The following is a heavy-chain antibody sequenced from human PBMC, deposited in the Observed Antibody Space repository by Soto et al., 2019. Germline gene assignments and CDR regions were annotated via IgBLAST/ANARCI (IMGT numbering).Heavy chain of an antibody. CDR1: GGSIGTSAYY. CDR3: SRRAPEGFDP. CDR2: INHSGNT. V-gene: IGHV4-39*01. Sequence: TETLSLTCAVSGGSIGTSAYYWGWIRQAPGKGLEWIGSINHSGNTYLSPSLKDRVTMSVDTSKNSFSLKLRSATAADTGLYYCSRRAPEGFDPWGQGTLVTVSS. J-gene: IGHJ5*02.